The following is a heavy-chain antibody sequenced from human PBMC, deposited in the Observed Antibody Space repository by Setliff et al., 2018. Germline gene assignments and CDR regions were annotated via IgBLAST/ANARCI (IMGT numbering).Heavy chain of an antibody. CDR2: IKGKTDGLAT. V-gene: IGHV3-15*01. CDR1: GLIFTSYS. CDR3: TTDPSATFGGVIGAAFDM. D-gene: IGHD3-16*01. J-gene: IGHJ3*02. Sequence: LRLSCAASGLIFTSYSTNWVRQAPGKGLEWVGRIKGKTDGLATDYAAPVKGRFTISRDDSTNKLYLQMNSLKTEDTAVYYCTTDPSATFGGVIGAAFDMWGQGTMVTVSS.